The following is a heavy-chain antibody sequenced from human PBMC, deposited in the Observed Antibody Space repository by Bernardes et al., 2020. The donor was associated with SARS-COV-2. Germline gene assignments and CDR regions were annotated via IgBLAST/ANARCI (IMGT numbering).Heavy chain of an antibody. CDR2: IYYRGST. Sequence: SETLSLTCTVSGGSISSSSYYWGWIRQPPGKGLEWSGSIYYRGSTYYNPSLKSRVTISVDTSKNQFSLKLSSVTAADTAVYYCASGSIVVVTAVDYWGQGTLVTVSS. CDR3: ASGSIVVVTAVDY. CDR1: GGSISSSSYY. D-gene: IGHD2-21*02. J-gene: IGHJ4*02. V-gene: IGHV4-39*01.